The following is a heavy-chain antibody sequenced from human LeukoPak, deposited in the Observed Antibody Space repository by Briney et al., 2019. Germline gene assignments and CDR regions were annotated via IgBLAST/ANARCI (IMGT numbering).Heavy chain of an antibody. J-gene: IGHJ4*02. D-gene: IGHD5-18*01. CDR1: GGSISSGGYS. Sequence: SETLSLTCAVSGGSISSGGYSWSWIRQPPGKGLEWIGYIHHSGSTYYNPSLKSRVTISVDRSKNQFSLKLSSVTAADTAVYYCARANVDTAMAHFDYWGQGTLVTVSS. CDR3: ARANVDTAMAHFDY. V-gene: IGHV4-30-2*01. CDR2: IHHSGST.